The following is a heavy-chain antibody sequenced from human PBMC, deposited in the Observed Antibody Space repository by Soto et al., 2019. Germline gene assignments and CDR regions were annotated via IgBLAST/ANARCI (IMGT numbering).Heavy chain of an antibody. Sequence: HSCAAAGFTFSDLWRHWIRQAPGKGLVWVSRINSDGSSTSYADSVKGRFTISRDNAKHTLYLQMNSLRAEDTAVYYCARGPSTVTTYYYYYYMDVWGKGTTVTVSS. CDR3: ARGPSTVTTYYYYYYMDV. D-gene: IGHD4-4*01. V-gene: IGHV3-74*01. CDR1: GFTFSDLW. CDR2: INSDGSST. J-gene: IGHJ6*03.